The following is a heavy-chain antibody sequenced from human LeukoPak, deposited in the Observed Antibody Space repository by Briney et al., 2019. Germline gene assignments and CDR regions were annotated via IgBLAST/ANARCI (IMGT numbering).Heavy chain of an antibody. Sequence: GGSLRLSCAASGFTVDSNYLSWVRQAPGKGLEWVSTIYTGSNTYYAASVKGRFTISRDFSKNTVFLHMNSLRAEDTAMYYCARGDDSGYYDYFDYWGQGALVTVSS. CDR1: GFTVDSNY. D-gene: IGHD3-22*01. J-gene: IGHJ4*02. CDR2: IYTGSNT. CDR3: ARGDDSGYYDYFDY. V-gene: IGHV3-53*01.